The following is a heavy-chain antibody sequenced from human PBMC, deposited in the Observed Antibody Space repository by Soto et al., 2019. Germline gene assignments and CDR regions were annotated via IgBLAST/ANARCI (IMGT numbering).Heavy chain of an antibody. CDR2: ISGSGGST. D-gene: IGHD3-3*01. V-gene: IGHV3-23*01. J-gene: IGHJ6*02. Sequence: GGSLRLSCAASGFTFSSYAMSWVRQAPGKGLEWVSAISGSGGSTYYADSVKGRFTISRDNSKNTLYLQMNSLRAEDTAVYYCAKKDSPFFVPRMDVWGQGTTVTVSS. CDR3: AKKDSPFFVPRMDV. CDR1: GFTFSSYA.